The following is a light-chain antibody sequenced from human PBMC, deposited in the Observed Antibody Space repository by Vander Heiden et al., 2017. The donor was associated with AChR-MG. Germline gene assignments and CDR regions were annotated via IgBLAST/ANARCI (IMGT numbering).Light chain of an antibody. V-gene: IGLV3-21*03. Sequence: SYVPAQPPSVSVAPGKTARITCGGTNIGSKSVHWFQQKPGQAPVVVVYDDTGRPSGIPGRVSGSNSGNTATLTITRVEAGNEADYYCQVWDRTNDHVVFGGGTKLTVL. CDR3: QVWDRTNDHVV. CDR1: NIGSKS. J-gene: IGLJ3*02. CDR2: DDT.